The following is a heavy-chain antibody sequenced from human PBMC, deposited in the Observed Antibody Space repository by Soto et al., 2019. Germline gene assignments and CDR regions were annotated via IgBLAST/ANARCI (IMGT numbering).Heavy chain of an antibody. Sequence: QVQLQESGPGLVNPSGTLSLTCAVSGGSITSNWWSWVRQPPGKGLEWLGEIYHNGRFNYNPSLTSRLTISISKSKNQLSLTLTSVTAADTAVHYCGRNDWYRFDPWGPGTLVTVSS. D-gene: IGHD3-9*01. CDR3: GRNDWYRFDP. CDR2: IYHNGRF. CDR1: GGSITSNW. V-gene: IGHV4-4*02. J-gene: IGHJ5*02.